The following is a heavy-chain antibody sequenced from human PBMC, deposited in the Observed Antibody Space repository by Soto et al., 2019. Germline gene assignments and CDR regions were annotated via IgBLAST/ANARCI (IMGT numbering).Heavy chain of an antibody. CDR2: INQDGSEK. D-gene: IGHD3-3*01. Sequence: GGSLRLCCAASGFTFSNYWMSWVRRAPGKGLEWVADINQDGSEKYYVDSVKGRFTISRDNADNSLYLHMDSLRVEDTAVYYCATLALHXSHTRGFWIPWAQGA. CDR1: GFTFSNYW. V-gene: IGHV3-7*01. CDR3: ATLALHXSHTRGFWIP. J-gene: IGHJ5*02.